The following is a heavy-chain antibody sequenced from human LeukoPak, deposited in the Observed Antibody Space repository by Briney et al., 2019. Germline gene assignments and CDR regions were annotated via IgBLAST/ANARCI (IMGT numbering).Heavy chain of an antibody. J-gene: IGHJ4*02. V-gene: IGHV1-46*01. Sequence: ASVKVSCKASGYTFTSYYMHWVRQAPGQGLEWMGIINPSGGSTSYAQKFQGRVTMTRDMSTSTDYMELSSLRSEDTAVYYCARDGRFPPEPLPRYFDYWGQGTLVTVSS. CDR2: INPSGGST. CDR1: GYTFTSYY. CDR3: ARDGRFPPEPLPRYFDY. D-gene: IGHD1-26*01.